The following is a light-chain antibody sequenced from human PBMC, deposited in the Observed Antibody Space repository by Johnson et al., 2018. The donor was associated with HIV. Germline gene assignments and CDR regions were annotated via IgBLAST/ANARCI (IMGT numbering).Light chain of an antibody. J-gene: IGLJ1*01. CDR1: SSNIGNNY. V-gene: IGLV1-51*01. Sequence: QSVLTQSPSVSAAPGQKVTISCSGSSSNIGNNYVSWYQQLPGTAPKLLIYDNNKRPSGIPDRFSGSKSGTSATLGITGLQTGDEADYYCGTWDSSLSAFVFGTRTKCTVL. CDR2: DNN. CDR3: GTWDSSLSAFV.